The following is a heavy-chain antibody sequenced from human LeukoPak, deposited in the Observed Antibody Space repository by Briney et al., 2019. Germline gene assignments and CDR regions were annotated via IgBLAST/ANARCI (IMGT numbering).Heavy chain of an antibody. Sequence: GGSLRLSCAASGFTFSSYGMCWVRQAPGKGLEWVSAISGSGGSTYYADSVKGRFTISRDNSKNTLYLQMNSLRAEDTAVYYCAKVPLGNYYYYYYMDVWGKGTTVTISS. CDR1: GFTFSSYG. J-gene: IGHJ6*03. CDR2: ISGSGGST. CDR3: AKVPLGNYYYYYYMDV. D-gene: IGHD4-23*01. V-gene: IGHV3-23*01.